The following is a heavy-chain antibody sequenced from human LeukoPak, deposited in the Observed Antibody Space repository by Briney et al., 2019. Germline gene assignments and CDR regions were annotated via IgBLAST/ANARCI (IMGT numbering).Heavy chain of an antibody. J-gene: IGHJ4*02. D-gene: IGHD3-22*01. Sequence: PSETLSLTCAVYGGSCSGYYWSWIRQPPGKGLEWIGEINHSGSTNYNPSLKSRVTISVDTSKNQFSLKLSSVTAADTAVYYCARGSSYDSSVIQSREFDYWGQGTLVTVSS. V-gene: IGHV4-34*01. CDR2: INHSGST. CDR1: GGSCSGYY. CDR3: ARGSSYDSSVIQSREFDY.